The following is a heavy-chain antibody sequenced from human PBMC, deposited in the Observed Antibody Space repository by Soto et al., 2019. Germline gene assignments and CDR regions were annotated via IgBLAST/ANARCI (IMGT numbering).Heavy chain of an antibody. CDR3: ARDSRYYYDSSAYGPYAFDI. CDR2: IIPIFGTA. CDR1: GGPFSSHA. Sequence: GASVKVFCKASGGPFSSHAISWVRNAPGQGLEWMGGIIPIFGTANYAQKFQGRVTITADESTSTAYMELSSLRSEDTAVYYCARDSRYYYDSSAYGPYAFDIWGQGTMVTVSS. J-gene: IGHJ3*02. V-gene: IGHV1-69*13. D-gene: IGHD3-22*01.